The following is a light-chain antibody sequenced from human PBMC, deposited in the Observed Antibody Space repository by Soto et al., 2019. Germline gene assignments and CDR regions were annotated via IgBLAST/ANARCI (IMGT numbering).Light chain of an antibody. V-gene: IGKV3-11*01. CDR2: DAS. Sequence: EIVLTQSPGTLSLSPGERATLSCRASLSVASYLAWYQQKPGQAPRLLIFDASNRATGVQPRFSGSGSGTDFTLTISSLEPEDVGVYYCQQRSNWPRTFGQGTKVEI. J-gene: IGKJ1*01. CDR3: QQRSNWPRT. CDR1: LSVASY.